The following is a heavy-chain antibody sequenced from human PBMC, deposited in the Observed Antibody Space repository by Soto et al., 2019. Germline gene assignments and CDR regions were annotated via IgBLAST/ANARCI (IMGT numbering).Heavy chain of an antibody. CDR1: GGSISSGVYY. J-gene: IGHJ4*02. CDR3: ASLPAYSASRGSLHFDY. Sequence: TLSLTCTVSGGSISSGVYYWNWIRQHPGKGLEWIGYIYHRGSTYYNPSLKRRVTISVDTSKNQFSLKLNSVTAADAAVYYCASLPAYSASRGSLHFDYWGQGTLVTVSS. D-gene: IGHD2-15*01. CDR2: IYHRGST. V-gene: IGHV4-31*03.